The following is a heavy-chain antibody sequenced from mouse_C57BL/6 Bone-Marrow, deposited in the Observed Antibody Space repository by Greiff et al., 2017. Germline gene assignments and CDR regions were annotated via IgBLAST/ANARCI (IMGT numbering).Heavy chain of an antibody. CDR1: GYTFTDYY. CDR3: ARSKYYYGPYYFDY. Sequence: VQLQQSGPELVKPGASVKISCKASGYTFTDYYMNWVKQSHGKSLEWIGDINPNNGGTSYNQKFKGKATLTVDKSSSTAYMGLRILTSEDSAVYYSARSKYYYGPYYFDYWGQGTTLTVSS. D-gene: IGHD1-1*01. J-gene: IGHJ2*01. V-gene: IGHV1-26*01. CDR2: INPNNGGT.